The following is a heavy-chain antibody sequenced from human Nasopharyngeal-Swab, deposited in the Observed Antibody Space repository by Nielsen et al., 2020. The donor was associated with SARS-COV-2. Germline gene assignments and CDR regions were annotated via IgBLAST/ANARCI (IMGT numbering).Heavy chain of an antibody. CDR3: ARDLSKDDNWFGP. Sequence: GGSLRLSCAASGFTSSRYNMKWVRQAPGKGLEWVSSISSSSTFIYYADSVKGRFTISRDNAKNSLYLQMNSLRAEDTAVYYCARDLSKDDNWFGPWGQGTLVTVSS. J-gene: IGHJ5*02. CDR1: GFTSSRYN. CDR2: ISSSSTFI. V-gene: IGHV3-21*06.